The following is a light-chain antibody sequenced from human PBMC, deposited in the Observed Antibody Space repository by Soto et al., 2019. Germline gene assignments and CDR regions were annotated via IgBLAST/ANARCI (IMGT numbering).Light chain of an antibody. CDR2: GAS. J-gene: IGKJ1*01. Sequence: EIVMTQSPATLSVSPGERATLSCRASQSVSSSLAWYQQKPGQAPRLLIYGASTRATAIPTRFSGSGSETDFPLTISSLQSEDFAVYYCQQYNNWWTFGQGTKVEIK. CDR1: QSVSSS. CDR3: QQYNNWWT. V-gene: IGKV3-15*01.